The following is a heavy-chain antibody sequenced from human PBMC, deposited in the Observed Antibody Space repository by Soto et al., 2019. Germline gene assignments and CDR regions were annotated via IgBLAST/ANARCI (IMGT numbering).Heavy chain of an antibody. CDR2: IIDNNANT. D-gene: IGHD3-3*01. J-gene: IGHJ3*02. V-gene: IGHV1-18*01. CDR3: AGDYPHYFDYWRPVGAFDI. Sequence: ASVKVSCKASGDTFSTYGINWVRQAPGQGLEWMGGIIDNNANTHYAQKFLGRLTMTTDTSTSTAYMELRSLTSDDTAVYYCAGDYPHYFDYWRPVGAFDIWGQGTLVTVSS. CDR1: GDTFSTYG.